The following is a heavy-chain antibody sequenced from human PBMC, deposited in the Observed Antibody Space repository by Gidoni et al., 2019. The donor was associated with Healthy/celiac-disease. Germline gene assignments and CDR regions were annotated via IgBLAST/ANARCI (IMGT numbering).Heavy chain of an antibody. CDR2: ISSSSSYI. Sequence: VQLVESGGGLVKPGGSLRPSCAASGSTFSSYSMNWVRQAPGKGLEWVSSISSSSSYIYYADSVKGRFTISRENAKNSRYLQRNSLRAEDTAVYYCARPLMTTVTTTDYWGQGTLVTVSS. CDR3: ARPLMTTVTTTDY. CDR1: GSTFSSYS. D-gene: IGHD4-17*01. V-gene: IGHV3-21*01. J-gene: IGHJ4*02.